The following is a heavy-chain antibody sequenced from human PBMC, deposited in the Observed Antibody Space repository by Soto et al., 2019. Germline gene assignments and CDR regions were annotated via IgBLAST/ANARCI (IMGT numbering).Heavy chain of an antibody. J-gene: IGHJ4*02. V-gene: IGHV1-46*01. Sequence: QVQLVQSGAEVKKPGASVKASCKASGYMFTKYYLHWVRQAPGQGFKWMGIFNPDTGHTEYPQSFRGRATRTRATSTNTVYMELRSLRSEDTAVYYCARERIGAGGTTFDYWCQGTLVTVSS. CDR2: FNPDTGHT. D-gene: IGHD6-13*01. CDR1: GYMFTKYY. CDR3: ARERIGAGGTTFDY.